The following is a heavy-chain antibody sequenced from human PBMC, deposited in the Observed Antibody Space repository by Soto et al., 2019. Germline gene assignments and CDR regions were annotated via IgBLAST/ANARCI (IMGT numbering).Heavy chain of an antibody. CDR2: INHSGST. CDR3: ARVPSTVVTRMYGMDV. J-gene: IGHJ6*04. V-gene: IGHV4-34*01. D-gene: IGHD4-17*01. Sequence: PSETLSLTCAVYGGSFSGYYWSWIRQPPGKGLEWIGEINHSGSTNYNPSLKSRVTISVDTSKNQFSLKLSSVTAADTAVYYCARVPSTVVTRMYGMDVWGKGPTVPVSS. CDR1: GGSFSGYY.